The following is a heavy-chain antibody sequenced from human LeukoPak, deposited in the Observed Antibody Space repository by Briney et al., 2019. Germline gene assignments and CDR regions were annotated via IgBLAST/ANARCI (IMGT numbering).Heavy chain of an antibody. CDR2: INPNSGGT. CDR1: GYTFTGYY. Sequence: ASVKVSCKASGYTFTGYYMHWVRQAPGQGLEWMGWINPNSGGTNYAQKFQGRVTMTRDTSISTAYMELSRLRSDDTAVYYCASALEVAGTAFDIWGQGTMVTASS. V-gene: IGHV1-2*02. D-gene: IGHD6-19*01. J-gene: IGHJ3*02. CDR3: ASALEVAGTAFDI.